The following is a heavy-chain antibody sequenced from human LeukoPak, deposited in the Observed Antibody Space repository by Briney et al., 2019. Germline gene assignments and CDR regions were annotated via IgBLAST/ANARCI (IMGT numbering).Heavy chain of an antibody. CDR2: IYPGGSDT. CDR3: ASLVNPRSFPMDV. D-gene: IGHD6-6*01. V-gene: IGHV5-51*01. Sequence: GESLKISCKGSGYSFTSYWIGWVRQMPGKGLEWMGIIYPGGSDTRYSPSFQGQVTISADKSISTAYLQWSSLKASDTAMYYCASLVNPRSFPMDVWGQGTTVTVSS. CDR1: GYSFTSYW. J-gene: IGHJ6*02.